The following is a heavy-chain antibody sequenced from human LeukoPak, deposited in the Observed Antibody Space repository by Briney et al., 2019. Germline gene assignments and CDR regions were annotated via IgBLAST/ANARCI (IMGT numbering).Heavy chain of an antibody. CDR3: AREGSSGPLDY. V-gene: IGHV4-59*01. CDR2: MYNSGSA. Sequence: SETLSLTCTVSGGFISSYYWSWIRQPPGKGLEWIGYMYNSGSANYNPSLKSRVTISVDTSRNQFSLKLSSVTAADTAVYYCAREGSSGPLDYWGQGTLVTVSS. CDR1: GGFISSYY. D-gene: IGHD6-19*01. J-gene: IGHJ4*02.